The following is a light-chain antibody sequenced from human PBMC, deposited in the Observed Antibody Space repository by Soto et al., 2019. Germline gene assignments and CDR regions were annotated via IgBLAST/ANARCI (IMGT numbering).Light chain of an antibody. CDR2: AAS. V-gene: IGKV1-17*01. CDR1: QGMRND. CDR3: LQHHSYPLT. J-gene: IGKJ4*01. Sequence: DIQMSQSPSSLSASVGDRVTITCRASQGMRNDLAWYQRKPGRAPKRLIFAASSLQSGVSSRFSGSGSGTEFILTISSLQPEDFATYYCLQHHSYPLTFGGGTKVEIK.